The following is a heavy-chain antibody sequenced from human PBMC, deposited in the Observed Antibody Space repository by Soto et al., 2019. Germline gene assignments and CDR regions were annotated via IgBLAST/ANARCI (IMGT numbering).Heavy chain of an antibody. V-gene: IGHV4-59*12. J-gene: IGHJ4*02. CDR3: ARPTYYYDSSGPPAY. Sequence: SETLSLTCTVSGGSISSYYWSWIRQPPGKGLEWIGYIYYSGSTNYNPSLKSRFTVSRDNAKNSLYLQMNSLRAEDTAVYYCARPTYYYDSSGPPAYWGQGTLVTVSS. D-gene: IGHD3-22*01. CDR2: IYYSGST. CDR1: GGSISSYY.